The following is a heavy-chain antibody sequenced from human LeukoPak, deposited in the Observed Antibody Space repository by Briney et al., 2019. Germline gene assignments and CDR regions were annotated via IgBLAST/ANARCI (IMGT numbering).Heavy chain of an antibody. D-gene: IGHD6-13*01. CDR2: TYYRSKWYY. V-gene: IGHV6-1*01. Sequence: NPSQTLSLTCAISEYSVSSNSAAWNWIRQSPSRGLEWLGRTYYRSKWYYDYAVSVKSRITINPDTSKNQFSLQLNSVTPEDTAVYYCARGPQLVGYYYIDVWGTGTTVTVPS. J-gene: IGHJ6*03. CDR3: ARGPQLVGYYYIDV. CDR1: EYSVSSNSAA.